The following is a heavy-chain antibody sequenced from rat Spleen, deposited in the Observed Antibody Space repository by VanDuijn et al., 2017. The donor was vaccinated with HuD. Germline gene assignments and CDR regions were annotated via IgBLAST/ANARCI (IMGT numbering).Heavy chain of an antibody. V-gene: IGHV5-31*01. CDR1: GFTFNNYW. D-gene: IGHD1-6*01. CDR3: ARHSYVYYGLLLPPFDY. Sequence: EVQLVESGGGLVQPGRSLKLSCVASGFTFNNYWMNWIRQAPGKGLEWIASISTSGGSTYYRDSVKGRFTISRDNARSTLYLQMDSLRSEDTATYYCARHSYVYYGLLLPPFDYWGQGVMVTVSS. J-gene: IGHJ2*01. CDR2: ISTSGGST.